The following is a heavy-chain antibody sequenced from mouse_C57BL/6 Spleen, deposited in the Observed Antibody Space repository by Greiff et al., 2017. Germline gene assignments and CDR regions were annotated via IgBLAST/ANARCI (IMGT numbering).Heavy chain of an antibody. CDR3: ARVYYDYDGGDY. Sequence: QVQLQQPGAELVKPGASVKLSCKASGYTFTSYWMHWVKQRPGQGLEWIGMIHPNSGSTNYNEKFKSKATLTVDKSSSTAYMQLSSLTSEDSAVYYCARVYYDYDGGDYWGQGTTLTVSS. D-gene: IGHD2-4*01. V-gene: IGHV1-64*01. J-gene: IGHJ2*01. CDR1: GYTFTSYW. CDR2: IHPNSGST.